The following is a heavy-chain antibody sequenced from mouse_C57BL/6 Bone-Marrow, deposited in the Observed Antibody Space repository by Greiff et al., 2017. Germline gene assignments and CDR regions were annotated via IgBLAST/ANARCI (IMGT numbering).Heavy chain of an antibody. V-gene: IGHV15-2*01. CDR3: ARHYDSNGNYFDY. J-gene: IGHJ2*01. D-gene: IGHD2-4*01. Sequence: VQLQQSGSELRSPGSSVKLSCKDFDSEVFPIADMSWVRQKPGHGFEWIGGILPSIGRTIYGEKFEDKATLDADTLSNTAYLELNSLTSEDSAIYYCARHYDSNGNYFDYWGQGTTLTVSS. CDR2: ILPSIGRT. CDR1: DSEVFPIAD.